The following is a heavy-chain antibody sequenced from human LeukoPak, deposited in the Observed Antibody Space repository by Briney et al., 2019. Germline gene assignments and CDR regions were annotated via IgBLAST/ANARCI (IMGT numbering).Heavy chain of an antibody. CDR3: ANYLSYGPIG. CDR2: ISGNGDNT. D-gene: IGHD3-10*01. J-gene: IGHJ4*02. CDR1: GFTFSSYG. V-gene: IGHV3-23*01. Sequence: GGTLRLSCAASGFTFSSYGMSWVRQAPGKGLEWVSLISGNGDNTYYADSVKGRFTISRDISKNTLFLQMNSLRAEDTAVYYCANYLSYGPIGWGQGTLVIVSS.